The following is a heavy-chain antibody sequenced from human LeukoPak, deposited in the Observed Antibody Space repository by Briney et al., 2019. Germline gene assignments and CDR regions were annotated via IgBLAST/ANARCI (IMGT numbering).Heavy chain of an antibody. CDR1: GGSFSGYY. CDR2: INHSGST. D-gene: IGHD3-10*01. Sequence: SETLSLTCAVYGGSFSGYYWSWIRQPPGKGLEWIGEINHSGSTNYNPSLKSRVTISVDTSKNQFSLKLSSVTAADTAVYYCARARDRLGKKYFDYWGQGTLVTVSS. V-gene: IGHV4-34*01. J-gene: IGHJ4*02. CDR3: ARARDRLGKKYFDY.